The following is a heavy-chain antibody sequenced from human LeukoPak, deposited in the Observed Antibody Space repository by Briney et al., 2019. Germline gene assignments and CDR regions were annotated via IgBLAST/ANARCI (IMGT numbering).Heavy chain of an antibody. D-gene: IGHD6-19*01. J-gene: IGHJ6*03. CDR2: INSDGSST. CDR3: ARGEAVANYYYYMDV. CDR1: GFTFSSYW. Sequence: PGGSLRLSCAASGFTFSSYWMHWVRQAPGKGLVCVSRINSDGSSTSYADSVKGRFTISRDNAKNTLYLQMNSLRAEDTAVYYCARGEAVANYYYYMDVWGKGTTVTVSS. V-gene: IGHV3-74*01.